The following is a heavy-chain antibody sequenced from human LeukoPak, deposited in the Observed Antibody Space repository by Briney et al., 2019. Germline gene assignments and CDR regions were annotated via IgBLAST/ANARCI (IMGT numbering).Heavy chain of an antibody. CDR2: IWYDGSIT. D-gene: IGHD2/OR15-2a*01. CDR3: AKADEMNMDY. CDR1: GFTFIDYW. Sequence: GGSLRLSCAASGFTFIDYWMHWVRQAPGKGLEWVAVIWYDGSITYYADSVMGRFTISKDNSRNMLYLQMNSLRAEDTAVYYCAKADEMNMDYWGQGTLVTVSS. J-gene: IGHJ4*02. V-gene: IGHV3-33*06.